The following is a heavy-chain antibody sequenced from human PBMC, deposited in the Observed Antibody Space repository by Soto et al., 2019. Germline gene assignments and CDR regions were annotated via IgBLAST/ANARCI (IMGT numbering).Heavy chain of an antibody. V-gene: IGHV1-3*01. CDR1: GYTFTNYV. Sequence: QVQLVQSGAEVKKPGASVKVSCEASGYTFTNYVMHWVRQAPGRSLEWMGWINAGSGSTKYSRNFQGRVTITGDTSATTAYMELSSLTSEDTAVYYCARGRYYDSGSYYLDYWGQGTLVTVSS. J-gene: IGHJ4*02. CDR3: ARGRYYDSGSYYLDY. CDR2: INAGSGST. D-gene: IGHD3-10*01.